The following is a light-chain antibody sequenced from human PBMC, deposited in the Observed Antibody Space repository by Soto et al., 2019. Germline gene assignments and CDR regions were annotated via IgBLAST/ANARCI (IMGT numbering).Light chain of an antibody. V-gene: IGLV2-8*01. Sequence: QSALTQPPSACGSPGQSGTIACTGTSSEVGSCKYVSWYQQHPGKAPKLIIYEVIKRPSGVPSRISGYKSGNQASMTVSGLQAEDAADYHCSSYADSNNVEVLFGGGTKLPVL. CDR2: EVI. CDR3: SSYADSNNVEVL. CDR1: SSEVGSCKY. J-gene: IGLJ2*01.